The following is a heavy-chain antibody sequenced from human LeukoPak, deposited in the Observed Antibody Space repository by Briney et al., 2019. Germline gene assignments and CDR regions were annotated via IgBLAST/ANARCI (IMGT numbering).Heavy chain of an antibody. D-gene: IGHD5-18*01. V-gene: IGHV4-59*01. J-gene: IGHJ4*02. CDR2: MQSTVNS. CDR1: GGSISTYH. Sequence: PSETLSLTCTVSGGSISTYHWNWLRKSPEKGLEWIGYMQSTVNSNYNPSLKRRVTMSVDMSRNQIVLNLSSVTAADTAAYFCARDKQHSYGRYFDHWGQGTLVTVSS. CDR3: ARDKQHSYGRYFDH.